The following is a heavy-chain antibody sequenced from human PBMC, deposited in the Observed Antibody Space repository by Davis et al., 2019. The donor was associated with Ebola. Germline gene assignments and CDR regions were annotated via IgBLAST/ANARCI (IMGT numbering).Heavy chain of an antibody. CDR3: AAGGSRGGFDV. D-gene: IGHD1-26*01. CDR1: GYTLTELS. V-gene: IGHV1-24*01. CDR2: FDPEDGEA. Sequence: AASVKVSCKVSGYTLTELSMHWVRQAPGKGLEWMGSFDPEDGEAIYAQKFQDRVIVTEDTSTDTAYMELSSLRSEDSAVYYCAAGGSRGGFDVWGQGTMVTVS. J-gene: IGHJ3*01.